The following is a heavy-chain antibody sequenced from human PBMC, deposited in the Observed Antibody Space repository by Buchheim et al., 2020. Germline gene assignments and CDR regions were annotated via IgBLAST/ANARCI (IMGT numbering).Heavy chain of an antibody. V-gene: IGHV3-30*04. CDR1: GFTFSSYA. J-gene: IGHJ6*02. Sequence: QVQLVESGGGVVQPGRSLRLSCAASGFTFSSYAMHWVRQAPGKGLEWVAVISYDGSNKYYADSVKGRFTIPRDNSKNTLDLQMNSLRAEDTAVYYCARDTGRITIFGVVYGMDVWGQGTT. D-gene: IGHD3-3*01. CDR2: ISYDGSNK. CDR3: ARDTGRITIFGVVYGMDV.